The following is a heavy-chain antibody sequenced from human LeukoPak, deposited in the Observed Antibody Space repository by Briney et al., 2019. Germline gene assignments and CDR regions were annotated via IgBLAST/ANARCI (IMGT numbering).Heavy chain of an antibody. CDR2: IKQDGSEK. CDR3: ARRGGSSSRRSPIDY. J-gene: IGHJ4*02. V-gene: IGHV3-7*01. Sequence: GGSLRLSCAASGFTFSDYWMTWVRQAPRKGPEWVANIKQDGSEKYYVDSVRGRFTISRDNAKNSLFLQMNSLRVEDTAVYYCARRGGSSSRRSPIDYWGQGTLVTVSS. CDR1: GFTFSDYW. D-gene: IGHD6-6*01.